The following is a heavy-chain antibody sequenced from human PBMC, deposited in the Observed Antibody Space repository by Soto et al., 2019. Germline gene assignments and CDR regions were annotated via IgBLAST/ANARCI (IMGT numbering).Heavy chain of an antibody. D-gene: IGHD3-10*02. CDR2: IIPIFGTA. J-gene: IGHJ6*02. V-gene: IGHV1-69*06. CDR1: GGTFSSYA. CDR3: ATERSCSRFFYYGMDV. Sequence: SVKVSCKASGGTFSSYAISWVRQAPGQGLEWMGGIIPIFGTANYAQKFQGRVTITADKSTSTAYMELSSLRSEDTAVYYCATERSCSRFFYYGMDVWGQGTTVTASS.